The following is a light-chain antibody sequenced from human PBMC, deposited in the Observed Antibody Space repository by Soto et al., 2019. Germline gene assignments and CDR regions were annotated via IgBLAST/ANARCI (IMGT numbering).Light chain of an antibody. Sequence: NFMLTQPHSVSESPGKTVTIPCTRSSGSIASNYVQWYQQRPGSAPTTVTYEDNQRPSGVPDRFSGSIDSSSNSASLTISGLNTEDEADYYCQSYDSSNRVFGGGTKVTVL. CDR1: SGSIASNY. J-gene: IGLJ3*02. CDR2: EDN. CDR3: QSYDSSNRV. V-gene: IGLV6-57*04.